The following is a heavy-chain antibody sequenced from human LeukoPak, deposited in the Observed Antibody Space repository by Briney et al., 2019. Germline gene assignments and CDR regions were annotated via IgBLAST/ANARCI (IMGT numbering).Heavy chain of an antibody. V-gene: IGHV1-69*04. CDR3: DRDQEMATGHYFDY. CDR2: IIPILGIA. CDR1: GGTFSSYA. D-gene: IGHD5-24*01. Sequence: SLKGSCKASGGTFSSYAISWVRQAPGQGREWRGRIIPILGIANYAQKCQGRVTITADKSTSTAYMELSSLRSEDRAVYYCDRDQEMATGHYFDYWGQGTMVTVSS. J-gene: IGHJ4*02.